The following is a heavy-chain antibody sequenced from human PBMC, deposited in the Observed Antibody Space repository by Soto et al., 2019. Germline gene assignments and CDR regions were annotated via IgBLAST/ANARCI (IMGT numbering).Heavy chain of an antibody. V-gene: IGHV1-8*01. J-gene: IGHJ4*02. Sequence: QVQLVQSGAEVKKPGASVKVSCKASGYTFTSYDINWVRQATGQGLEWMGWMNPNSGNTGYAQKFQGRVTMTRNTSKSTAYMELSRLSSEDTAVYYCAGSTNDYGDRHWGQGTLVTVSS. CDR3: AGSTNDYGDRH. D-gene: IGHD4-17*01. CDR2: MNPNSGNT. CDR1: GYTFTSYD.